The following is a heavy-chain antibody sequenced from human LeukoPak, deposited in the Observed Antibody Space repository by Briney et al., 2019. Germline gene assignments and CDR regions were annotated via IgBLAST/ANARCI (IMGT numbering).Heavy chain of an antibody. D-gene: IGHD6-13*01. Sequence: ASVKVSCKASGYTFTNYYMHWVRQAPGQGLEWMGIINPSGGSTSYAQKFQGRVTMTRDTSTSTVYMELSSLRSEDTAVYYCARDSSYSSSWYAKGSVYYYMDVWGKGTTVTISS. CDR1: GYTFTNYY. CDR3: ARDSSYSSSWYAKGSVYYYMDV. J-gene: IGHJ6*03. V-gene: IGHV1-46*01. CDR2: INPSGGST.